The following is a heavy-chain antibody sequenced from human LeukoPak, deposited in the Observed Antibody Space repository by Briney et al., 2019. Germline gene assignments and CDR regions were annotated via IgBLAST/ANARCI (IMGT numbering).Heavy chain of an antibody. Sequence: GGSLRLSCAASGFTFSNAWMSWVRQAPGKGLEWVGRIKSKTDGGTTDYAAPVKGRFTISRDDSKNTLYLQMNSLKTEDTAVYYCARDQTFGVPNYYYYYYMDVWGKGTTVTVSS. CDR3: ARDQTFGVPNYYYYYYMDV. D-gene: IGHD3-10*01. CDR2: IKSKTDGGTT. V-gene: IGHV3-15*01. CDR1: GFTFSNAW. J-gene: IGHJ6*03.